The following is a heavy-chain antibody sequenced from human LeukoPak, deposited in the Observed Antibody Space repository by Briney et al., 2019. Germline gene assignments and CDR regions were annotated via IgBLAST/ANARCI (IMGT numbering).Heavy chain of an antibody. V-gene: IGHV4-38-2*02. CDR3: ASKSRGYGHYYMDV. D-gene: IGHD5-18*01. J-gene: IGHJ6*03. CDR2: IYHSGST. CDR1: GYSISSGYY. Sequence: SETLSLICTVSGYSISSGYYWGWIRQPPGKGLEWIGSIYHSGSTYYNPSLKSRVTISVDTSKNQFSLKLSSVTAADTDVYYCASKSRGYGHYYMDVWGKGTTVTISS.